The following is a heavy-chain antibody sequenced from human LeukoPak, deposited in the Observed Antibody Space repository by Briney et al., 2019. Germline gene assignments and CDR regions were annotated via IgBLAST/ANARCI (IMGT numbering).Heavy chain of an antibody. CDR2: ISSSSSYI. Sequence: KPGGSLRLSCAASGFTFSSYSMNWVRQAPGKGLEWVSSISSSSSYIYYADSVKGRFTISRDNAKNSLYLQMNSLRAEDTAVYYCARGGIRITMIVVVDAIDYWGQGTLVTVSS. V-gene: IGHV3-21*01. CDR3: ARGGIRITMIVVVDAIDY. D-gene: IGHD3-22*01. CDR1: GFTFSSYS. J-gene: IGHJ4*02.